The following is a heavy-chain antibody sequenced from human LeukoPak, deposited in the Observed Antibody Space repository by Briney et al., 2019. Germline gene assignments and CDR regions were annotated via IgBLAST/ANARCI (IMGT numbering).Heavy chain of an antibody. V-gene: IGHV1-46*01. CDR2: INASGGST. D-gene: IGHD1-1*01. J-gene: IGHJ3*02. CDR1: GYTFTSYY. CDR3: ARHQLGDAFDI. Sequence: ASVRVSCKASGYTFTSYYMHWVRQAPGQGLEWMGIINASGGSTSYAQKFQGRVTMTRDMSTSTVYMDLSSLRSEDTAVYYCARHQLGDAFDIWGQGTVVIVSS.